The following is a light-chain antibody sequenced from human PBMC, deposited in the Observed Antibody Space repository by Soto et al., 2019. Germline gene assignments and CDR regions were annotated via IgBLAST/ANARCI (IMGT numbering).Light chain of an antibody. CDR1: QTVSSY. V-gene: IGKV3-11*01. CDR2: DAS. J-gene: IGKJ5*01. Sequence: EIVLTQYPATLSLSPGERASLSCRASQTVSSYLAWYQQKPGQAPRLLVYDASDRATGIPARLSGSGSGTDFTLTISSLEPEDFAVYYCQQRRTFGQGTRLEIK. CDR3: QQRRT.